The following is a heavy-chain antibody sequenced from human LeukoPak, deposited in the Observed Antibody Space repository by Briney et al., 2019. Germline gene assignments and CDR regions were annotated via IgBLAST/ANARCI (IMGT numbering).Heavy chain of an antibody. J-gene: IGHJ4*02. CDR3: ARVRTRVTMIVVVIDY. CDR2: ISAYNGNT. V-gene: IGHV1-18*01. CDR1: GYTFTSYD. D-gene: IGHD3-22*01. Sequence: ASVKVSCKASGYTFTSYDINWVRQAPGQGLEWMGWISAYNGNTNYAQKLQGRVTMTTDTSTSTAYMELRSLRSDDTAVYYCARVRTRVTMIVVVIDYWGQGTLVTVSS.